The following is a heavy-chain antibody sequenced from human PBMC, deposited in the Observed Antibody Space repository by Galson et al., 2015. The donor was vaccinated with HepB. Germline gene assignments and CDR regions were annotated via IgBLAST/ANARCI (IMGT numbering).Heavy chain of an antibody. D-gene: IGHD3-16*02. J-gene: IGHJ4*02. CDR1: GYTFTSYA. CDR2: INTNTGNP. Sequence: SCKASGYTFTSYAMNWVRQAPGQGLEWMGWINTNTGNPTYAQGFTGRFVFSLDTSVSTAYLQISSLKAEDTAVYYCAREQGVVGVIDLADYWGQGTLVTVSS. CDR3: AREQGVVGVIDLADY. V-gene: IGHV7-4-1*02.